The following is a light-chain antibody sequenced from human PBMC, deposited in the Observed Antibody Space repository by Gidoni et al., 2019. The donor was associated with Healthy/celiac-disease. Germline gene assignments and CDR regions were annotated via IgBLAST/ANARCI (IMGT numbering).Light chain of an antibody. J-gene: IGKJ3*01. CDR1: QGISNY. Sequence: DFQMTQYPSSLSAAIGDRVTLTCRASQGISNYLACYQQKPGKVPKLLIYAASTLQPGVPPRFSGSGSGTDFTLTISSLQPEDVATYYCQKYNSAPSFGFGPGTKVDIK. CDR2: AAS. CDR3: QKYNSAPSFG. V-gene: IGKV1-27*01.